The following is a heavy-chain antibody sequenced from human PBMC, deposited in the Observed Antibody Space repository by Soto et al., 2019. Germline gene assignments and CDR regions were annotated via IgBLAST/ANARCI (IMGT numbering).Heavy chain of an antibody. CDR3: AREMGYCSGGSCYSNAFDI. V-gene: IGHV4-59*01. J-gene: IGHJ3*02. Sequence: SETLSLTCTVSGCSISSYYWSWIRQPPGKGLEWIRYIYYSGSTNYTPSLKSRVNISVDTSKNQFSLKLSSVTAADTAVYYCAREMGYCSGGSCYSNAFDIWGQGTMVTVSS. CDR2: IYYSGST. D-gene: IGHD2-15*01. CDR1: GCSISSYY.